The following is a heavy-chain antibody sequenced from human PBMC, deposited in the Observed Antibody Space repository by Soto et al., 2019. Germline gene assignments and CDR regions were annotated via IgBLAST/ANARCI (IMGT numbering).Heavy chain of an antibody. CDR3: ARQMSDSNTVPNFQYYXXS. CDR2: IDPSDSQT. CDR1: GYSFAGYW. V-gene: IGHV5-10-1*01. D-gene: IGHD2-21*02. J-gene: IGHJ4*02. Sequence: GESLKISCKGSGYSFAGYWITWVRQKPGKGLEWMGRIDPSDSQTYYSPSFRGHVTISATKSITTVFLPWSSLRASDTAMYYCARQMSDSNTVPNFQYYXXSWGQGTPVTVSS.